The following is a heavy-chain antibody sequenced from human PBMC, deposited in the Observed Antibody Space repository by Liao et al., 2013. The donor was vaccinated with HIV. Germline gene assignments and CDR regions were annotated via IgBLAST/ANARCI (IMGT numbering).Heavy chain of an antibody. D-gene: IGHD2-21*01. CDR1: GASISSSSYY. V-gene: IGHV4-39*07. Sequence: QLQLQEPGPGLVKPSETLSLTCTVTGASISSSSYYWSWIRQSPGKGPEWLASIYHTGATSYNPSLSSRVTISLHSSMRHFSLEVTSVTAADTAVYFCARVGNCGGDCEDQYFDRWGLGTLVAVSS. CDR2: IYHTGAT. CDR3: ARVGNCGGDCEDQYFDR. J-gene: IGHJ4*02.